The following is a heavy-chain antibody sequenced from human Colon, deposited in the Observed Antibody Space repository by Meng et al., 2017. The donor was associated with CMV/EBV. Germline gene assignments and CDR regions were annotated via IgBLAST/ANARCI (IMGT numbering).Heavy chain of an antibody. Sequence: SVHVSCKASGYTFTNYYMHWVRQPPGHGLEWMGIINPNGGTTTYEKKYQGRVTMTRNTSTATVYLDLSSLRSEDTAVYYCARDPYGAGSSALDYWGQGTLVTVSS. CDR2: INPNGGTT. CDR3: ARDPYGAGSSALDY. J-gene: IGHJ4*02. D-gene: IGHD3-10*01. CDR1: GYTFTNYY. V-gene: IGHV1-46*01.